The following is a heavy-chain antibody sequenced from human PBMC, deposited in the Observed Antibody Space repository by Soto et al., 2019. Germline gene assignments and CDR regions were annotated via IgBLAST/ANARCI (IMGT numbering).Heavy chain of an antibody. CDR2: IIPILGIA. Sequence: GASVKVSCKASGGTFSSYTISWVRQAPGQGLEWMGRIIPILGIANYAQKFQGRVTITADKSTSTAYMELSSLRSEDTAVYYCASFGYSSSWYLGYWGQGTLVTVSS. V-gene: IGHV1-69*02. D-gene: IGHD6-13*01. CDR3: ASFGYSSSWYLGY. J-gene: IGHJ4*02. CDR1: GGTFSSYT.